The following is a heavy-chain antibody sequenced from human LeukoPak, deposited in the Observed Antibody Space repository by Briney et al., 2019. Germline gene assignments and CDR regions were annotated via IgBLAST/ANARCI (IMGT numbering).Heavy chain of an antibody. CDR3: ARLSGSSEVDY. CDR2: IYYSGST. V-gene: IGHV4-59*08. Sequence: PSETLSLTCTVSGGSISSYNWSSIRQPPGKGQGWSGYIYYSGSTNYNPSLKSLVTISVDTSKTQFSLKLSSVTAADTAVYYCARLSGSSEVDYWGQGTLVTVSS. J-gene: IGHJ4*02. D-gene: IGHD3-10*01. CDR1: GGSISSYN.